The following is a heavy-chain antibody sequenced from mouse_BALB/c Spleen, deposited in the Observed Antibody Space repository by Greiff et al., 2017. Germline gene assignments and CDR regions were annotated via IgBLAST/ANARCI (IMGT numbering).Heavy chain of an antibody. Sequence: EVKLVESGGGLVKPGGSLKLSCAASGFAFSSYDMSWVRQTPEKRLEWVAYISSGGGSTYYPDTVKGRFTISRDNAKNTLYLQMSSLKSEDTAMYYCARTYYGSSYPFAYWGQGTLVTVSA. CDR3: ARTYYGSSYPFAY. D-gene: IGHD1-1*01. CDR2: ISSGGGST. V-gene: IGHV5-12-1*01. J-gene: IGHJ3*01. CDR1: GFAFSSYD.